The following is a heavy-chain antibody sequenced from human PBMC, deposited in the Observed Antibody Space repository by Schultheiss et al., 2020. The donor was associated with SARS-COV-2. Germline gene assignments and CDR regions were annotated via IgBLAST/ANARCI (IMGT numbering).Heavy chain of an antibody. CDR3: ARGRVQGVIGY. CDR2: ISYDGSNK. Sequence: GGSLRLSCAASGFTFSSYAMHWVRQAPGKGLEWVAVISYDGSNKYYADSVKGRFTISRDNSKNTLYLQMNSLRAEDTAVYYCARGRVQGVIGYWGQGTLVTVSS. CDR1: GFTFSSYA. D-gene: IGHD3-10*01. J-gene: IGHJ4*02. V-gene: IGHV3-30-3*01.